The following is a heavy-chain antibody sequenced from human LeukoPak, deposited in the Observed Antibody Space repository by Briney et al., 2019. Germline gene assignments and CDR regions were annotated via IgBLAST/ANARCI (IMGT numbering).Heavy chain of an antibody. Sequence: ASVKVSCKASGYTFTSYFIHWVRQAPGQGLEWMGWNNVHTGDTSYAQKFQGRVTMTRDTSINTAYLELRSLRSDDTAVYYCARDPGGPTPIDYWGRGTVVVVSS. CDR3: ARDPGGPTPIDY. V-gene: IGHV1-2*02. CDR1: GYTFTSYF. D-gene: IGHD2-8*02. J-gene: IGHJ4*02. CDR2: NNVHTGDT.